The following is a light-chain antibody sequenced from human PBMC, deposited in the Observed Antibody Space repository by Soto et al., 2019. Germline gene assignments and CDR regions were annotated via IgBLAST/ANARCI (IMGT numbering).Light chain of an antibody. CDR3: RSYTSSSPYV. CDR2: DVS. V-gene: IGLV2-14*01. Sequence: QSALAQPASVSGSPGQSITISCTGTSSDVGGYNYVSWYQQHPGKAPKLMIYDVSNRPSGVSNRFSGSKSGNTASLTISGLQAEDEADYYCRSYTSSSPYVFATGTKVTVL. CDR1: SSDVGGYNY. J-gene: IGLJ1*01.